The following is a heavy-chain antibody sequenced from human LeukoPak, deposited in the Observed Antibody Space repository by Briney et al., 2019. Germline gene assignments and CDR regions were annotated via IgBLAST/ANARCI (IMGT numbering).Heavy chain of an antibody. D-gene: IGHD6-13*01. CDR3: SRDRTIGIAAAGIDY. Sequence: ASVKVSCKASGYTFTSYYMHWVRQAPGQGLEWMGIINLSGGSTSYAQKFQGRVTMTRDTSTSTVYMELRIIRSEDTAVYYCSRDRTIGIAAAGIDYWGQGTLVTVSS. CDR1: GYTFTSYY. J-gene: IGHJ4*02. V-gene: IGHV1-46*01. CDR2: INLSGGST.